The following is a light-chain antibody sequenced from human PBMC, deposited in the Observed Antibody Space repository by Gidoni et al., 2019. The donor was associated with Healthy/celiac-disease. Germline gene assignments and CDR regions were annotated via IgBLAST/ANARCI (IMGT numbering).Light chain of an antibody. CDR1: SSDVGSYNL. J-gene: IGLJ3*02. CDR2: EGS. V-gene: IGLV2-23*01. Sequence: QSALTQPASVSGSPGQSITISCTGTSSDVGSYNLVSWYQQHPGKAPKLMIYEGSKRPSGVSNRFSGSKSGNTASLTISGLQAEDEADYYCCSYAGSSTLTFGQGTK. CDR3: CSYAGSSTLT.